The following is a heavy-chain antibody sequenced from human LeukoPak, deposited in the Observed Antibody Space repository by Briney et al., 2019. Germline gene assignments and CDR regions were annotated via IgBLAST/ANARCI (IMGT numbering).Heavy chain of an antibody. V-gene: IGHV3-48*03. CDR3: ARGGTYYYDSSGYAFDY. Sequence: GGSLRLSCAASGFTFSAYEMNWVRQAPGKGLEWVSYIGSSGSTVYYADSVKGRFTISRDNAKNSLYLQMNSLRAEDTALYYCARGGTYYYDSSGYAFDYWGQGTLVTVSS. D-gene: IGHD3-22*01. CDR1: GFTFSAYE. CDR2: IGSSGSTV. J-gene: IGHJ4*02.